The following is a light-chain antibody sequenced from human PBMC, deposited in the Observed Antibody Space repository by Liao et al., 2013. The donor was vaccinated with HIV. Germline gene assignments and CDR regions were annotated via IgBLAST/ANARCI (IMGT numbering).Light chain of an antibody. CDR1: KLGAKY. CDR2: QDT. J-gene: IGLJ2*01. Sequence: SYELTQPPSVSVSPGQTASITCSGDKLGAKYACWYQQKPGQSPVLVIYQDTKRPSGIPERFSGSNSGNTATLTISGTQTLDEADYYCQAWDSNTGDVLFGGGTKLTVL. V-gene: IGLV3-1*01. CDR3: QAWDSNTGDVL.